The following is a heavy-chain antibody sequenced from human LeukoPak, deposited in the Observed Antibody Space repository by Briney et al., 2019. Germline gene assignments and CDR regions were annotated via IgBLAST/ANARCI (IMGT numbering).Heavy chain of an antibody. D-gene: IGHD2-15*01. CDR3: ARGPGYCSGGSCYWFDP. Sequence: SETLSLTCAVYGGSFSGYYRSWIRQPPGKGLEWIGEINHSGSTNYNPSLKSRVTISVDTSKNQFSLKLSSVTAADTAVYYCARGPGYCSGGSCYWFDPWGQGTLVTVSS. CDR2: INHSGST. CDR1: GGSFSGYY. V-gene: IGHV4-34*01. J-gene: IGHJ5*02.